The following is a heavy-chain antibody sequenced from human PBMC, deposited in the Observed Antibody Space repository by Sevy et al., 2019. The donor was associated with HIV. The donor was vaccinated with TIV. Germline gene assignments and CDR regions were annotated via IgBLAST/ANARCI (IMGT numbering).Heavy chain of an antibody. CDR2: IWFDGSNT. V-gene: IGHV3-33*01. CDR3: ARDLEFYDNGDYGPAFMPDY. J-gene: IGHJ4*02. D-gene: IGHD4-17*01. CDR1: GFTFSSYG. Sequence: GSLRLSCAASGFTFSSYGMHWVRQAPGKGLEWVALIWFDGSNTYYADSVKGRFTISRDIAKNTLHLQMNSLRGEDRAVYYCARDLEFYDNGDYGPAFMPDYWGQGTLVTVSS.